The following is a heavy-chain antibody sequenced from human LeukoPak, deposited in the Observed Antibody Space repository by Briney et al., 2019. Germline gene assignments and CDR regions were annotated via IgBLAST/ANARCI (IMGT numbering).Heavy chain of an antibody. CDR1: GGSISSSSYY. V-gene: IGHV4-39*07. Sequence: SETLSLTCTVSGGSISSSSYYWGWIRQPPGKGLEWIGSIYYSGSTYYNPSLKSRVTISVDTSKNQFSLKLSSVTAADTAVYYCARDITMVRGSQGYWGQGTLVTVSS. CDR3: ARDITMVRGSQGY. J-gene: IGHJ4*02. CDR2: IYYSGST. D-gene: IGHD3-10*01.